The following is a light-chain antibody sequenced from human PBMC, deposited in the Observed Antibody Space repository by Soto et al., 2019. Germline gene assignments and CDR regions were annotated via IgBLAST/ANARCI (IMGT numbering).Light chain of an antibody. CDR2: DAS. Sequence: IQLTQSPSFLSASVGDRVTITCRASQTITTWMAWYQQKPGKAPKLLVYDASTLQSGVATRFSGSGSGTEFTLTISSLQPDDFATYYCQQYNSYSLTFGQGTKV. V-gene: IGKV1-5*01. CDR3: QQYNSYSLT. CDR1: QTITTW. J-gene: IGKJ1*01.